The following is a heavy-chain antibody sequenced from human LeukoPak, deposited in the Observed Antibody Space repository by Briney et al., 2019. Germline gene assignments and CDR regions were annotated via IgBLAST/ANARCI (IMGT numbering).Heavy chain of an antibody. CDR3: AKVCSSTSCLHYYYYGMDV. D-gene: IGHD2-2*01. V-gene: IGHV3-23*01. CDR1: GFTFSSYA. J-gene: IGHJ6*02. Sequence: GRSLRLSCAASGFTFSSYAMSWVRQAPGKGLEWVSAISGSGGSTYYADSVKGRFTISRDNSKNTLYLQMNSLRAEDTAVYYCAKVCSSTSCLHYYYYGMDVWGQGTTVTVSS. CDR2: ISGSGGST.